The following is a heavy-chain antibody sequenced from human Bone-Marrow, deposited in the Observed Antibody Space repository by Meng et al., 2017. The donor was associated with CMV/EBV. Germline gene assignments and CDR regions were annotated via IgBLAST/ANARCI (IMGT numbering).Heavy chain of an antibody. CDR1: GFTFSSYA. CDR3: ASGGCSSTSCYFPYYFDY. D-gene: IGHD2-2*01. CDR2: VSGSGGST. J-gene: IGHJ4*02. V-gene: IGHV3-23*01. Sequence: GESLKISCAASGFTFSSYAMSWVRQAPGKGLEWVSAVSGSGGSTYYADSVKGRFTISRDNAENSLYLQMNSLTVEDTAVYYCASGGCSSTSCYFPYYFDYWGQGALVTGSS.